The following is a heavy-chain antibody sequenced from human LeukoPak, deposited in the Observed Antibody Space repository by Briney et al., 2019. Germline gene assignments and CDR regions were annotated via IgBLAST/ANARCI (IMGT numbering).Heavy chain of an antibody. CDR1: GYSISSGYY. D-gene: IGHD3-10*01. Sequence: SENLSLTCTVSGYSISSGYYWGWIRQPPGKGLEWIGSIYHSGSTYYNPSLKSRVTISVDTSKNQFSLKLSSVTAADTAVYYCARAGSGSQYYYYYYMDVWGKGTTVTVSS. CDR2: IYHSGST. CDR3: ARAGSGSQYYYYYYMDV. V-gene: IGHV4-38-2*02. J-gene: IGHJ6*03.